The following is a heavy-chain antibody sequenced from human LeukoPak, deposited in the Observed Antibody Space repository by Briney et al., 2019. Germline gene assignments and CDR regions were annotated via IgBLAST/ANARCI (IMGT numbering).Heavy chain of an antibody. D-gene: IGHD3-10*01. CDR1: GFTFSDYY. CDR2: ISNSGSTI. J-gene: IGHJ6*03. Sequence: GGSLRLSCAASGFTFSDYYMSRIRQAPGKGLEWVSYISNSGSTIYYADSVKGRFTISRDNAKNSLYLQMNSLRAEDTAVYYCARAPGSSGSYYYYMDVWGKGTTVTVSS. V-gene: IGHV3-11*04. CDR3: ARAPGSSGSYYYYMDV.